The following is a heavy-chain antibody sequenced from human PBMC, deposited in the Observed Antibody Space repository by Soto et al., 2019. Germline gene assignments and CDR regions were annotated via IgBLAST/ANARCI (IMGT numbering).Heavy chain of an antibody. Sequence: PGESLKISCKASGYGFTSYWISWVRQMPGKGLEWMGRIDPSDSYTNYSPSFQGHVTISADKSISTAYLQWSSLKASDTAMYYCATILERRYYWLDPWGQGTLVTVSS. CDR2: IDPSDSYT. J-gene: IGHJ5*02. V-gene: IGHV5-10-1*01. CDR1: GYGFTSYW. CDR3: ATILERRYYWLDP. D-gene: IGHD1-1*01.